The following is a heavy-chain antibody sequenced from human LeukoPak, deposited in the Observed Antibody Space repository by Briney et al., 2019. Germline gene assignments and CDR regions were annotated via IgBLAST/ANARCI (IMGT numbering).Heavy chain of an antibody. CDR3: ARVVGYCSSTSCPRVYAFDI. J-gene: IGHJ3*02. V-gene: IGHV4-31*03. CDR1: GGSISSGGYY. CDR2: IYYSGST. Sequence: SETLSLTCTVSGGSISSGGYYWSWIRQHPGKGLEWIGYIYYSGSTYYNPSLKSRVTISVDTSKNQFSLKLSSVTAAGTAVYYCARVVGYCSSTSCPRVYAFDIWGQGTMVTVSS. D-gene: IGHD2-2*01.